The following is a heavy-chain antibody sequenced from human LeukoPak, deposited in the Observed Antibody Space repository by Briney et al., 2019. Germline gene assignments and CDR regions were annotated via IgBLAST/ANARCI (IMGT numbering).Heavy chain of an antibody. CDR2: IIPIFGTA. J-gene: IGHJ6*02. Sequence: SVKVSCEASGGTFSSYAISWVRQAPGQGLEWMGGIIPIFGTANYAQKFQGRVTITADESTSTAYMELSSLRSEDTAVYYCARVVAGDYYGMDVWGQGTTVTVSS. V-gene: IGHV1-69*13. CDR1: GGTFSSYA. D-gene: IGHD2-15*01. CDR3: ARVVAGDYYGMDV.